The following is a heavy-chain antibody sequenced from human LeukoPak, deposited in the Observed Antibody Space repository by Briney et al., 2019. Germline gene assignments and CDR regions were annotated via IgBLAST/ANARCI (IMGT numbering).Heavy chain of an antibody. D-gene: IGHD6-13*01. J-gene: IGHJ5*02. CDR3: ARGKDKQQLVRYHNWFDP. Sequence: PSETLSLTCAVYGGSFSGYYWSWIRQPPGKGLEWIGEINHSGSTNYNPSLKSRVTISVDTSKNQFSLKLSSVTAADTAVYYCARGKDKQQLVRYHNWFDPWGQGTLVTVSS. V-gene: IGHV4-34*01. CDR1: GGSFSGYY. CDR2: INHSGST.